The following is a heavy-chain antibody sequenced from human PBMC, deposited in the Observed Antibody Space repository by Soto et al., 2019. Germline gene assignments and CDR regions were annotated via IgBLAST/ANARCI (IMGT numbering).Heavy chain of an antibody. J-gene: IGHJ5*02. CDR1: GYTFTGYY. D-gene: IGHD6-13*01. V-gene: IGHV1-2*02. CDR3: ARDSLTAAKNNWFDP. CDR2: INPNSGGT. Sequence: ASVKVSCKASGYTFTGYYMHWVRQAPGQGLEWMGWINPNSGGTNYAQKFQGRVTMTRDTSISTAYMELSRLRSDDTAVYYCARDSLTAAKNNWFDPWGQGTLVTVSS.